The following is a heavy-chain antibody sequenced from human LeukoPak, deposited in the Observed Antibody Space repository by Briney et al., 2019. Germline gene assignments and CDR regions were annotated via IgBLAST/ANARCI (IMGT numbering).Heavy chain of an antibody. CDR1: GFTFSSYA. D-gene: IGHD3-22*01. Sequence: PGGSLRLSCAASGFTFSSYAMSWVRQAPGKGLEWVAVISYDGSNKYYADSVKGRFTISRDNSKNTLYLQMNSLRAEDTAVYYCARDFRDYDSSGIFDYWGQGTLVTVSS. J-gene: IGHJ4*02. CDR2: ISYDGSNK. V-gene: IGHV3-30*04. CDR3: ARDFRDYDSSGIFDY.